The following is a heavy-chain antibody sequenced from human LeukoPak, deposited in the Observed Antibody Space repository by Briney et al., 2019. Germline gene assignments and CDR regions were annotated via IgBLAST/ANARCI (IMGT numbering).Heavy chain of an antibody. J-gene: IGHJ4*02. Sequence: PGRSLRLSCTASGFTLGVYAMSWVRQAPGKGLEWVGFIRSKAYGGTTQYAACGIGRFTISRDDCKSITYRQMNSLKTEDTAVYYCTAPRTRYFDWLSDYWGQGTLVTVSS. CDR2: IRSKAYGGTT. D-gene: IGHD3-9*01. CDR1: GFTLGVYA. CDR3: TAPRTRYFDWLSDY. V-gene: IGHV3-49*04.